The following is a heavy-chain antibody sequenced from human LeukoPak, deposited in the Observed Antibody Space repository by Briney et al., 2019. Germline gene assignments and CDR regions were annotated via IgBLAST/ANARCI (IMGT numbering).Heavy chain of an antibody. CDR3: ATVPVEQNTYGYIKVASFLDP. J-gene: IGHJ5*02. V-gene: IGHV1-69*13. CDR1: GGTFSSYA. D-gene: IGHD3-16*01. Sequence: SVKVSCKASGGTFSSYAISWVRQAPGQGLEWMGGIIPISGTANYAQRFQGRVSITADESTRTAYMELSSLKSEDTAVYYCATVPVEQNTYGYIKVASFLDPWGLGTLVTVSS. CDR2: IIPISGTA.